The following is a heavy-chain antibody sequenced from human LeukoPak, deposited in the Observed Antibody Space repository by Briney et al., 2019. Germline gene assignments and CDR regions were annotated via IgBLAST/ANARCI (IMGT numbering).Heavy chain of an antibody. CDR1: GGSISDYY. CDR3: ARPTERHYYDSSGYFDAFDI. Sequence: PSETLSLTCTVSGGSISDYYWSWIRQPPGKGLEWIGYFSNSGTNNYNPSLKGRVTMSVDTSKNQFSLKLSSVTAADTAVYYCARPTERHYYDSSGYFDAFDIWGQGTMVTVSS. J-gene: IGHJ3*02. V-gene: IGHV4-59*12. CDR2: FSNSGTN. D-gene: IGHD3-22*01.